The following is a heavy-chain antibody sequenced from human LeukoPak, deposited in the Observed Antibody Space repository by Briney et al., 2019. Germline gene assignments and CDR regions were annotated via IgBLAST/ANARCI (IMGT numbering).Heavy chain of an antibody. CDR2: ISSGSSYI. J-gene: IGHJ4*02. CDR1: GFTFSSSA. CDR3: ARGSGYCSSTCCYFTNFDY. V-gene: IGHV3-21*01. D-gene: IGHD2-2*01. Sequence: GGSLRLSCAASGFTFSSSAMSWVRQAPGKGLEWVSSISSGSSYIYYADSLKGRFTISRDNAKNSLYLQMDSLRAEDTAVYYCARGSGYCSSTCCYFTNFDYWGQGTLVTVSS.